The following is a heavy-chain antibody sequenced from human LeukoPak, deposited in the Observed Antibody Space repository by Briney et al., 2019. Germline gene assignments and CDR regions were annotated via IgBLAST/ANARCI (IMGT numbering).Heavy chain of an antibody. CDR1: GFTFDDYA. Sequence: PGGSLRLSCAASGFTFDDYAMHWVRQAPGKGLEWVSGISWNSGSIGYADSVKGRYTISRDNAKNSLHLQMNSLRLEDTALYYCAKGLHYDLSRATDDWGQGTLVTVSS. D-gene: IGHD3-16*01. V-gene: IGHV3-9*01. CDR3: AKGLHYDLSRATDD. CDR2: ISWNSGSI. J-gene: IGHJ4*02.